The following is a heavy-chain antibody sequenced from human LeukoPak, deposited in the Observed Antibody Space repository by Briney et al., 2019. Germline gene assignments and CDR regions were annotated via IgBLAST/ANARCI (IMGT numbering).Heavy chain of an antibody. CDR1: GFTFSSYW. CDR3: ARENPAYGSGSYFSY. Sequence: GGSLRLSCAASGFTFSSYWMSWVRQAPGKGLEWVANIKQDGSEKYYVDSVKGRFTISRDNAKNSLYLQMNSLRAEETAVYYCARENPAYGSGSYFSYWGQGTLVTVSS. D-gene: IGHD3-10*01. J-gene: IGHJ4*02. CDR2: IKQDGSEK. V-gene: IGHV3-7*01.